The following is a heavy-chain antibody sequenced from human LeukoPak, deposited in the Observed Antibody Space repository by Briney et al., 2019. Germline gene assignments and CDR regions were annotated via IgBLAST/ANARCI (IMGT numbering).Heavy chain of an antibody. J-gene: IGHJ4*02. CDR3: AKRASSSWYYFDY. CDR1: GFTFSSYG. V-gene: IGHV3-30*02. CDR2: IRYDGSNK. D-gene: IGHD6-13*01. Sequence: GGSLRLSCAASGFTFSSYGVHWVRQAPGKGLEWVAFIRYDGSNKYYADSVKGRFTISRDNSKNTLYLQMNSLRAEDTAVYYCAKRASSSWYYFDYWGQGTLATVSS.